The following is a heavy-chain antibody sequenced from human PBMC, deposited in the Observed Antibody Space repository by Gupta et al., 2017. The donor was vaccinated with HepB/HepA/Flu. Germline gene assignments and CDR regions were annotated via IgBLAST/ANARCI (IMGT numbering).Heavy chain of an antibody. Sequence: HLQQSGPGLVMPSQTLSLTCAISGDSVSSNSAAWNWIRQSPSRGLEWLGRTYYRSKWYNDYAESEKSRIPITPDTSKTQFSLQLNSVTPEDTAVYYCARDYGFGTAGYYGIGVSGQGTTVTVSS. CDR2: TYYRSKWYN. CDR1: GDSVSSNSAA. D-gene: IGHD1-1*01. CDR3: ARDYGFGTAGYYGIGV. J-gene: IGHJ6*02. V-gene: IGHV6-1*01.